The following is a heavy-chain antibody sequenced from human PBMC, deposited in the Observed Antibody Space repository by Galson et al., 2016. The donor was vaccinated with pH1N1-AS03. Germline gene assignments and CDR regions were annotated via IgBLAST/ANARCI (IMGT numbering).Heavy chain of an antibody. CDR3: TRDRQQRSDY. Sequence: VKVSCKASGYTLTTYSMHWVRQAPGQRPEWMGWINAGNSNAGYSRSFQGRVTITRDTSANIGYLEVISLIFEDTAVYYCTRDRQQRSDYWGQGTLVTVSS. V-gene: IGHV1-3*01. CDR1: GYTLTTYS. D-gene: IGHD1-1*01. J-gene: IGHJ4*02. CDR2: INAGNSNA.